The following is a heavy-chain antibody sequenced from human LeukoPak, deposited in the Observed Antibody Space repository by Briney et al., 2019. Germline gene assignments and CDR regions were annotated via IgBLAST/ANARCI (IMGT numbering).Heavy chain of an antibody. J-gene: IGHJ4*02. CDR2: TYTSGRP. Sequence: PSETLSLTCTVSGGSISGYYWSWIRQPAGKGLEWVGRTYTSGRPNYNPSLKSRVTMSLDTSKKQFSLKLSSVTAADTAVYYCARAGGEGFDHWGQGTLVTVSS. CDR1: GGSISGYY. V-gene: IGHV4-4*07. D-gene: IGHD3-10*01. CDR3: ARAGGEGFDH.